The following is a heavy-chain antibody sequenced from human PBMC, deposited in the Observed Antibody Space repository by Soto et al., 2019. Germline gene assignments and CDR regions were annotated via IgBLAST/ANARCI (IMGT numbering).Heavy chain of an antibody. CDR3: ATPYSSSWFSPFDY. Sequence: GGSLRLSCAASGFTFGSYAMGWVRQAPGKGLEWVSSIGAGYGTYYADSVKGRFTISRDNSKNTLYLQMNSLRAEDTAIYYCATPYSSSWFSPFDYWGQGSLVTVSS. D-gene: IGHD6-13*01. V-gene: IGHV3-23*01. J-gene: IGHJ4*02. CDR1: GFTFGSYA. CDR2: IGAGYGT.